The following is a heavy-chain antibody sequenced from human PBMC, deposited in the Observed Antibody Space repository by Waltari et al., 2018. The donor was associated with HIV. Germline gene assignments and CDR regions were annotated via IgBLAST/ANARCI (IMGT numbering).Heavy chain of an antibody. CDR3: ARDGLRYSGTFYSDY. CDR2: ISTYNANT. CDR1: GYTFLSYG. J-gene: IGHJ4*02. D-gene: IGHD1-26*01. V-gene: IGHV1-18*01. Sequence: QVHLVQSGAEMKKPGASVKVSCKASGYTFLSYGISWVRQAPGHGLAWMGWISTYNANTNNAQSLQGRVTMTTDTSTTTAYMELRSLTSDDTAVYYCARDGLRYSGTFYSDYWGQGTLVTVSS.